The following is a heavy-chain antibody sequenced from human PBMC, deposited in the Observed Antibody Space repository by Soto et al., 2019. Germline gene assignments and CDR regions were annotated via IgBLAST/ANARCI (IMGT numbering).Heavy chain of an antibody. CDR2: INHSGST. Sequence: SETLSLTCTVSGGSISSGGYYWSWIRQHPGKGLEWIGYINHSGSTNYNPSLKSRVTISVDTSKNQFSLKLSSVTAADTAVYYCARGRHWYRYDFWSGFRPNWFDPWGQGTLVTVST. CDR1: GGSISSGGYY. D-gene: IGHD3-3*01. CDR3: ARGRHWYRYDFWSGFRPNWFDP. J-gene: IGHJ5*02. V-gene: IGHV4-31*03.